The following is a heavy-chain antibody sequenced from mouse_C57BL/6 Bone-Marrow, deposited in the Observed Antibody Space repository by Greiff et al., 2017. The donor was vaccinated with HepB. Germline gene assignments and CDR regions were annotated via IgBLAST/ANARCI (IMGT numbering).Heavy chain of an antibody. V-gene: IGHV5-16*01. CDR2: INYDGSST. Sequence: EVKLMESEGGLVQPGRSMKLSCTASGFTFSDYYMAWVRQVPEKGLEWVANINYDGSSTYYLDSLKSRFIISRDNAKNILYLQMSSLKSEDTATYYCARIPFITTVVNYAMDYWGQGTSVTVSS. CDR1: GFTFSDYY. D-gene: IGHD1-1*01. CDR3: ARIPFITTVVNYAMDY. J-gene: IGHJ4*01.